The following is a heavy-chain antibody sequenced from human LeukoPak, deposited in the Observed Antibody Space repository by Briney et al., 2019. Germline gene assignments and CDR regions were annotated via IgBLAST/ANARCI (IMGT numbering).Heavy chain of an antibody. CDR1: GFTFSSYD. CDR2: ISSSSSYI. J-gene: IGHJ3*02. V-gene: IGHV3-21*01. CDR3: ARDLGIAAAGRGDAFDI. Sequence: PGGSLRLSCAASGFTFSSYDMNWVRQAPGKGLEWVSSISSSSSYIYYADSVKGRFTISRDNAKNSLYLQMNSLRAEDTAVYYCARDLGIAAAGRGDAFDIWGQGTMVTVSS. D-gene: IGHD6-13*01.